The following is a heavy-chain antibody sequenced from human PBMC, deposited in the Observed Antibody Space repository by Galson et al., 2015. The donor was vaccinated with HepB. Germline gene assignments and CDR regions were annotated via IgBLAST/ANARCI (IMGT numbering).Heavy chain of an antibody. Sequence: PALVKPTQTLTLTCTFSGFSLSTSGMRASWIRQPPGKALEWLARIDWDDDKFYSTSLKTRLTISKDTSKNQVVLTMTNMDPVDTATYYCARTQYSSGWYYFDYWGQGTLVTVFS. D-gene: IGHD6-19*01. J-gene: IGHJ4*02. CDR3: ARTQYSSGWYYFDY. CDR2: IDWDDDK. V-gene: IGHV2-70*04. CDR1: GFSLSTSGMR.